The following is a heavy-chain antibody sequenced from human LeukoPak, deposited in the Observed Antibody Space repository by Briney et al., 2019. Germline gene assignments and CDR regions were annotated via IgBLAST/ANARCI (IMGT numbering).Heavy chain of an antibody. CDR2: IYSGGST. D-gene: IGHD3-22*01. V-gene: IGHV3-66*01. CDR1: GFTVSSNY. J-gene: IGHJ5*02. CDR3: ARDQYYYDSSGYYYSWLDP. Sequence: GGSLGLSCAASGFTVSSNYMSWVRQAPGKGLEWVSVIYSGGSTYYADSVKGRFTISRDNSKNTLYLQMNSLRAEDTAVHYCARDQYYYDSSGYYYSWLDPWGQGTLVTVSS.